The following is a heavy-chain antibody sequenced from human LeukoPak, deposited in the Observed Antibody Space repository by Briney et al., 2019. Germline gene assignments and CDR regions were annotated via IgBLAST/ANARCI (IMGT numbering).Heavy chain of an antibody. CDR3: RLCFGELGIDY. Sequence: SETLSLTCIVSGGSISRTGYYWVWIRQPPGKGLEWIGSIYYSGTTYYNPSLKSRVTISVDTSKNQFSLKLISVTAADTAVYYCRLCFGELGIDYWGQGTLVTVSS. D-gene: IGHD3-10*01. V-gene: IGHV4-39*01. CDR2: IYYSGTT. CDR1: GGSISRTGYY. J-gene: IGHJ4*02.